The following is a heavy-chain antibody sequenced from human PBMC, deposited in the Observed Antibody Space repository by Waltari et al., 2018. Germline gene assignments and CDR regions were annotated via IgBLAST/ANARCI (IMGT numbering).Heavy chain of an antibody. CDR3: AREVVVVPAAIYYFDY. D-gene: IGHD2-2*02. CDR1: GGSFSGYY. J-gene: IGHJ4*02. CDR2: INHSGSN. V-gene: IGHV4-34*01. Sequence: QVQLQQWGAGLLKPSETLSLTCAVYGGSFSGYYWSWIRQPPGKGLEWIGEINHSGSNNYNPSLKSRVTISVDTSKNQFSLKLSSVTAADTAVYYCAREVVVVPAAIYYFDYWGQGTLVTVSS.